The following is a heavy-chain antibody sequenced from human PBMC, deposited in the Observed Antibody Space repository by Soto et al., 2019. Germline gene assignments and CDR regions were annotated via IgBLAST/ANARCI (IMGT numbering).Heavy chain of an antibody. CDR3: AAGVNWGANDAFDI. J-gene: IGHJ3*02. Sequence: GASVKVSCKASGFTFTSSAMQWVRQARGQRLEWIGWIVVGSGNTDYAQKFQERVTINRDMSTSTAYMELSSLRSEDTALYYCAAGVNWGANDAFDIWGQGTMVTVS. CDR1: GFTFTSSA. CDR2: IVVGSGNT. D-gene: IGHD7-27*01. V-gene: IGHV1-58*02.